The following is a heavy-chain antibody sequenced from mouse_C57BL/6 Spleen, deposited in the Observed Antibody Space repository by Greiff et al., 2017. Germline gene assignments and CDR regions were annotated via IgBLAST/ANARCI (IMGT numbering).Heavy chain of an antibody. V-gene: IGHV1-74*01. J-gene: IGHJ1*03. CDR1: GYTFTSYW. D-gene: IGHD6-2*01. CDR3: AMGGSPWYFDV. Sequence: VQLQQPGAELVKPGASVKVSCKASGYTFTSYWMHWVKQRPGQGLEWIGRIHPSDSDTNYNQKFKGKATLTVDKSYSTAYMQLSSLTSEDSAVYYCAMGGSPWYFDVWGTGTTVTVSS. CDR2: IHPSDSDT.